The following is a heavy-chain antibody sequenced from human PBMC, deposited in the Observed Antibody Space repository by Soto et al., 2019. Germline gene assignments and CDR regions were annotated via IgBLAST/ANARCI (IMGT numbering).Heavy chain of an antibody. J-gene: IGHJ4*02. CDR1: GFTFSDYY. V-gene: IGHV3-11*06. Sequence: GGSLRLSCAASGFTFSDYYMSWSRQAPGQGPEWVSYIDSATLYTKYSDSVKGRFTISRDNSKNSLYLQMNSLRDEDTAVYYCAKDPLRLRGYFDYSGQGTLVTVSS. CDR2: IDSATLYT. CDR3: AKDPLRLRGYFDY. D-gene: IGHD3-16*01.